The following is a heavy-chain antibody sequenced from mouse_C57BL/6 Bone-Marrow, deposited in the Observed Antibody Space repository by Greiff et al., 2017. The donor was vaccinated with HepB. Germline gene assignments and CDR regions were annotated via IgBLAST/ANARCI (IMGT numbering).Heavy chain of an antibody. CDR1: GYTFTSYG. CDR3: AGEGPWFAY. J-gene: IGHJ3*01. V-gene: IGHV1-81*01. Sequence: QVQLQQSGAELARPGASVKLSCKASGYTFTSYGISWVKQRTGQGLEWIGEIYPRSGNTYYNEKFKGKATLTADKSSSTAYMELRSLTSEDSAVYFCAGEGPWFAYWGQGTLVTVSA. CDR2: IYPRSGNT.